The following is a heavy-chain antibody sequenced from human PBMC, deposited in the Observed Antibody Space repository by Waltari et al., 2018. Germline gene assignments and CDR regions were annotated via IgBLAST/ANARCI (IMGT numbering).Heavy chain of an antibody. D-gene: IGHD6-13*01. CDR1: GYTFTDYY. J-gene: IGHJ3*02. V-gene: IGHV1-69-2*01. Sequence: EVQLVQSGAEVKKPGATVKIPCKASGYTFTDYYMHWVQQAPGKGLEWMGRVDPSDGEPIYAGKLQGRVTITADTSTDTAYMELSSLRSEDTAVYYCATDLDSSRPAGAFDIWGQGTMVTVSS. CDR2: VDPSDGEP. CDR3: ATDLDSSRPAGAFDI.